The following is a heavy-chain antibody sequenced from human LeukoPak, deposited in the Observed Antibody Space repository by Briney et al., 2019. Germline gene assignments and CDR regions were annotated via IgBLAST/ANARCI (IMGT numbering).Heavy chain of an antibody. J-gene: IGHJ5*02. CDR2: IYTSGST. CDR3: ARHVVVPAAIGPAEGWFDP. CDR1: GGSISSYY. V-gene: IGHV4-4*09. Sequence: SETLSLTCTVSGGSISSYYWSWIRQPPGKGLEWIGYIYTSGSTNYNPSLKSRVTISVDTSKNQFSLKLSSVTAAGTAVYYCARHVVVPAAIGPAEGWFDPWGQGTLVTVSS. D-gene: IGHD2-2*01.